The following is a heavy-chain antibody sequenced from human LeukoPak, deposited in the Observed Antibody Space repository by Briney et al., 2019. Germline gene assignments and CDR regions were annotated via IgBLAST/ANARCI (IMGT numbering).Heavy chain of an antibody. CDR1: GFTFSSYG. CDR3: AKGLAVAGPLAFGY. V-gene: IGHV3-23*01. Sequence: PGGTLRLSCAASGFTFSSYGMSWVRQAPGKGLEWVSAISGSGGSTYNADSVKGRFTIARDNSKNTLYLQMNSLRAEDTAVYYCAKGLAVAGPLAFGYWGQGTLVTVSS. J-gene: IGHJ4*02. CDR2: ISGSGGST. D-gene: IGHD6-19*01.